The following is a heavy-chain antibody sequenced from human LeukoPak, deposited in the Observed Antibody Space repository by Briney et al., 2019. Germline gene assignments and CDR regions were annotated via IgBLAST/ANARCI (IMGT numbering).Heavy chain of an antibody. CDR2: IYTSGST. V-gene: IGHV4-4*07. CDR3: AREDGTVTTFDY. Sequence: SEILSLTCTVSGGSISSYYWCWIRQPAGKGLEWIGRIYTSGSTNYNPSLKSRVTMSVDTSKNQFSLKLSSVTAADTAVYYCAREDGTVTTFDYWGQGTLVTVSS. J-gene: IGHJ4*02. CDR1: GGSISSYY. D-gene: IGHD4-17*01.